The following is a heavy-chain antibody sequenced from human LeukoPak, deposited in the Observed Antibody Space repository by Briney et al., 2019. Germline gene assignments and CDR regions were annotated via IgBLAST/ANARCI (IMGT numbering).Heavy chain of an antibody. Sequence: GGSLRLSCAASGFTFSTYWMHWVRQIPGKGLVWVSRIHRDGTSTHYADSVRGRFSISRDNAEDTLYLQMNSLRAEDTAVYYCAREQEAAGNRFFDSWGRGTLVTVSS. CDR1: GFTFSTYW. J-gene: IGHJ2*01. D-gene: IGHD6-13*01. CDR3: AREQEAAGNRFFDS. CDR2: IHRDGTST. V-gene: IGHV3-74*01.